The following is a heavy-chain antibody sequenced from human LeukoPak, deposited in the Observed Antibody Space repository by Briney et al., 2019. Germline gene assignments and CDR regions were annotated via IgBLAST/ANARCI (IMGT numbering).Heavy chain of an antibody. V-gene: IGHV3-21*01. CDR3: AGHYDFWSGYYTEDY. CDR2: ISSSSSYI. CDR1: GFTFSSYS. J-gene: IGHJ4*02. Sequence: PGGSLRLSCAASGFTFSSYSMTWVRQAPGKGLEWVSSISSSSSYIYYAESVKGRFTISRDNAKNSLYLQMNSLRAEDTAVYYCAGHYDFWSGYYTEDYWGQGTLVTVSS. D-gene: IGHD3-3*01.